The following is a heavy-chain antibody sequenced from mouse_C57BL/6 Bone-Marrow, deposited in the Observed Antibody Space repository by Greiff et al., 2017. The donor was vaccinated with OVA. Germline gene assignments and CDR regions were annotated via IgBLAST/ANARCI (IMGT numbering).Heavy chain of an antibody. CDR3: TRDEYDEWD. D-gene: IGHD2-4*01. CDR2: IDPETGGT. CDR1: GYTFTDYE. Sequence: VQLQQSGAELVRPGASVTLSCKASGYTFTDYEMHWVKQTPVHGLEWIGAIDPETGGTAYNQKFKGKAILTADKSSSTAYMELRSLTSEDAAVYYGTRDEYDEWDWGQGTTLTVSS. J-gene: IGHJ2*01. V-gene: IGHV1-15*01.